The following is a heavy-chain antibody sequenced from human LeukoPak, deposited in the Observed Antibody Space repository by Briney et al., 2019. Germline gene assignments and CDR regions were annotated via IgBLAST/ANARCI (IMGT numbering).Heavy chain of an antibody. CDR2: LDPEDGET. J-gene: IGHJ3*02. CDR3: ATRRITIFGVVKEDAFDI. V-gene: IGHV1-24*01. D-gene: IGHD3-3*01. CDR1: GYTLTELS. Sequence: ASVKVSCKVSGYTLTELSMHWVRQAPGKGLEWMRGLDPEDGETIYAQKFQGRVTMTEDTSTDTAYMELSSLRSEDTAVYYCATRRITIFGVVKEDAFDIWGQGTMVTVSS.